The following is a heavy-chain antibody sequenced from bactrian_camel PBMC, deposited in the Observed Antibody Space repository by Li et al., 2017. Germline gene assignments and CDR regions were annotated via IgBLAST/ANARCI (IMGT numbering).Heavy chain of an antibody. V-gene: IGHV3S1*01. J-gene: IGHJ4*01. Sequence: HVQLVESGGGSVQAGGSLRLSCAASSITASRACMAWFRQAPGKERERVAAIYTRRGSTYYADSVKGRFTISQDNAKNTLYLQMNSLKPEDTAMYTCAADSTWRRLWFELQPHYWGQGTQVTVS. CDR1: SITASRAC. CDR2: IYTRRGST. D-gene: IGHD3*01. CDR3: AADSTWRRLWFELQPHY.